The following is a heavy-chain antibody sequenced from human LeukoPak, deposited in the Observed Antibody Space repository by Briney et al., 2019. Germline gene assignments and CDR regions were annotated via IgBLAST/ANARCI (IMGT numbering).Heavy chain of an antibody. CDR2: INSDGSST. V-gene: IGHV3-74*01. CDR1: GFTFSSYW. Sequence: GGSLRLSCAASGFTFSSYWMHWVRQAPVKGLVWVSRINSDGSSTSYADSVKGRFTISRDNAKNTLYLQMNSLRAEDTAVYYCARVDGWYFGYWGQGTLVTVSS. CDR3: ARVDGWYFGY. D-gene: IGHD6-19*01. J-gene: IGHJ4*02.